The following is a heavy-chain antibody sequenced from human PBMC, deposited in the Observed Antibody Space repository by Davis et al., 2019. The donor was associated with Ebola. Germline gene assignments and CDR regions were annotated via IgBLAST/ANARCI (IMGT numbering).Heavy chain of an antibody. Sequence: MPGGSLRLSCAVSGDSISSSNWWSWVRQPPGKGLEWIGEINHSGSTNYNPSLKSRVTISVDTSKNQFSLKLSSVTAADTAVYYCARVLRLGYCSGGSCRHNWFDPWGQGTLVTVSS. CDR3: ARVLRLGYCSGGSCRHNWFDP. CDR1: GDSISSSNW. V-gene: IGHV4-4*02. D-gene: IGHD2-15*01. CDR2: INHSGST. J-gene: IGHJ5*02.